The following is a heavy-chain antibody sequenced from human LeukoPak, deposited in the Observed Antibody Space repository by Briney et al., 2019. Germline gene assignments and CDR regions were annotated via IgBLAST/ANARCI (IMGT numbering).Heavy chain of an antibody. V-gene: IGHV3-15*01. CDR2: IKSKTDGGTT. Sequence: GGSLRLSCAASGFTFSNAWMSWVRQAPGKGLEWVGRIKSKTDGGTTDYAAPVKDRFTISRDDSKNTLYLQMNSLKTDDTAVYYCARPSSGSYYEIDYWGQGTLVTVSS. J-gene: IGHJ4*02. D-gene: IGHD3-10*01. CDR3: ARPSSGSYYEIDY. CDR1: GFTFSNAW.